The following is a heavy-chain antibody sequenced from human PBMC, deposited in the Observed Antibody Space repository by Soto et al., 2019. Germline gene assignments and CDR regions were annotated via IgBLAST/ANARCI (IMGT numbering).Heavy chain of an antibody. CDR3: ARGQSPYYDILTD. Sequence: SETLSLTCAVYGGSFSGYYWSWIRQPPGKGLEWIGEINHSGSTNYNPSLKSRVTISVDTSKNQFSLKLSSVTAADTAVYYCARGQSPYYDILTDWGQGTLVTAPQ. J-gene: IGHJ4*02. CDR1: GGSFSGYY. D-gene: IGHD3-9*01. CDR2: INHSGST. V-gene: IGHV4-34*01.